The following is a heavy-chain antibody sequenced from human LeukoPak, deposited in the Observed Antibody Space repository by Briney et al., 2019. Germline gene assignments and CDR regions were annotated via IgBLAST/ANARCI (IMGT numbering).Heavy chain of an antibody. CDR1: GFTFSSYA. V-gene: IGHV3-30-3*01. D-gene: IGHD3-10*01. Sequence: PGGSLRLSCAASGFTFSSYAMHWVRQAPGKGLEWVAVISYDGSNKYYADSVKGRFTISRDNSKNTLYLQMNSLRVEDTAVYYCAKDNRDYYIDYWGQGTLVTVSS. CDR2: ISYDGSNK. CDR3: AKDNRDYYIDY. J-gene: IGHJ4*02.